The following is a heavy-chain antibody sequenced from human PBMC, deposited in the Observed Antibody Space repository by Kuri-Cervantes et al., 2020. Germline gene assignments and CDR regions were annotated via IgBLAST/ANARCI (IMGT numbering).Heavy chain of an antibody. V-gene: IGHV3-21*01. D-gene: IGHD6-13*01. CDR1: GFTFSSYS. Sequence: GGSLRLSCAASGFTFSSYSMNWVRQAPGKGLEWVSSISSSSSYIYYADSVKGRFTISRDNAKNSLYLQMNSLRAEDTAVYYRARDPIAAAVFDYWGQGTLVTVSS. J-gene: IGHJ4*02. CDR2: ISSSSSYI. CDR3: ARDPIAAAVFDY.